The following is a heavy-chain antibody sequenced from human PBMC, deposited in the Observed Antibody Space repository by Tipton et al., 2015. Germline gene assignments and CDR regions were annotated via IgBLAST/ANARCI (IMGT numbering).Heavy chain of an antibody. V-gene: IGHV1-46*01. CDR3: ARPMFRGLRKYYYFYGMDV. CDR2: INPLGAST. Sequence: QVQLVQSGAEVKKPGASVQVSCKASGNTFTDYYIHWVRQAPGQGLEWMGIINPLGASTTYAQKFRGRLSVSRNTSTSAVFMELRSLKSEDTAVYYCARPMFRGLRKYYYFYGMDVWGQGTTVTVSS. J-gene: IGHJ6*02. D-gene: IGHD3-10*01. CDR1: GNTFTDYY.